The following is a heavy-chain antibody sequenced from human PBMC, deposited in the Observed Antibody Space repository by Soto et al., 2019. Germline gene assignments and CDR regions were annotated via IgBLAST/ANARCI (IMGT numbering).Heavy chain of an antibody. D-gene: IGHD3-10*01. Sequence: GGSLRLSCAASGFTVSSNYMSWVRQAPGKGLEWVSVIYSGGSTYYADSVKGRFTISRDNSKNTLYLQMNSLGAEDTAVYYCARESTGEKVGAHLYYMDVWGKGTTVTVSS. V-gene: IGHV3-66*01. CDR2: IYSGGST. CDR3: ARESTGEKVGAHLYYMDV. J-gene: IGHJ6*03. CDR1: GFTVSSNY.